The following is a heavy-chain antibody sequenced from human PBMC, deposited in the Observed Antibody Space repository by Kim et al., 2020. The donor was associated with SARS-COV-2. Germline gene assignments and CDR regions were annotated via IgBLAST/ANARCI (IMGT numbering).Heavy chain of an antibody. V-gene: IGHV3-48*02. D-gene: IGHD3-3*01. CDR2: AI. Sequence: AIQSADAVKGRFTISKGNAKNSLYLQMSSLRDEDTAVYYCVIFYSGTDSWGQGALVTVSS. J-gene: IGHJ4*02. CDR3: VIFYSGTDS.